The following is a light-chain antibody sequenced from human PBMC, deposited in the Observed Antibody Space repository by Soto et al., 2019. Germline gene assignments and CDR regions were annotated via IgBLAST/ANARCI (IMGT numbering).Light chain of an antibody. CDR1: QGIGNG. CDR2: AAY. J-gene: IGKJ2*01. CDR3: LQHNSYPYT. V-gene: IGKV1-17*01. Sequence: DIQMTQSPSSLSASVGDRVIITCRASQGIGNGLAWYQKKTGEAPKRLIYAAYNLQSGVPSRFSGRGSGTEFTLTINSLQPEDFATYYCLQHNSYPYTFGQGTELEI.